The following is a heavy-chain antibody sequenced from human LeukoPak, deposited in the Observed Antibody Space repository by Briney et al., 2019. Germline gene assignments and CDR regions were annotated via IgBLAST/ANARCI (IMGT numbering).Heavy chain of an antibody. CDR2: ISTYNGNT. J-gene: IGHJ3*02. CDR3: ARDRGGWYRNDAFDI. V-gene: IGHV1-18*01. D-gene: IGHD6-19*01. Sequence: GASVTVSCTASGYIFTSYGISWVRLAPGQGLEWMGWISTYNGNTNYAQKLQGRVTMTTDTSTRTAYMGLRSLRSDDTAVYYCARDRGGWYRNDAFDIWGQGTMVTVSS. CDR1: GYIFTSYG.